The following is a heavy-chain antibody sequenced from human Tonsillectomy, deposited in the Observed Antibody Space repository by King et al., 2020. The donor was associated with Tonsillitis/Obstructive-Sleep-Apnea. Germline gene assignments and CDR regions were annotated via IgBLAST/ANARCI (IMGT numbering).Heavy chain of an antibody. CDR1: GASISSSNYY. D-gene: IGHD2-15*01. CDR3: ARHGDIVAESDAFDI. V-gene: IGHV4-39*01. CDR2: IYYNGST. Sequence: PLQESGPGLVKPSETLALTCTVSGASISSSNYYWGWIRQPPGKGLEWIGTIYYNGSTYYNPSLKSRLTISVDTSKKQFSLKLSSVTAADTAVYYCARHGDIVAESDAFDIWGQGTMVTVSS. J-gene: IGHJ3*02.